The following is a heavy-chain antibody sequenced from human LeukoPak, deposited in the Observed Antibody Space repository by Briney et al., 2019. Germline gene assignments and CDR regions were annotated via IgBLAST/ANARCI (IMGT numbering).Heavy chain of an antibody. J-gene: IGHJ4*02. CDR3: ASNHIVVVPAGGTDY. CDR1: GFTFRNYE. CDR2: ISSSGTTI. V-gene: IGHV3-48*03. D-gene: IGHD2-2*01. Sequence: GGSLRLSCAASGFTFRNYEMNWVRQAPGKGLEWVSYISSSGTTIYYADSVKGRFTISRDNAKNSLYLQMNSLRAEDTAVYYCASNHIVVVPAGGTDYWGQGTLVTVSS.